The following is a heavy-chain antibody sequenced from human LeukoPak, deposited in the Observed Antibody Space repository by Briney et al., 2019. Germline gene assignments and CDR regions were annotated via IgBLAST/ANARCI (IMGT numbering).Heavy chain of an antibody. J-gene: IGHJ4*02. CDR1: GFTFSSYG. D-gene: IGHD3-22*01. V-gene: IGHV3-33*08. Sequence: GGSLRLSCAASGFTFSSYGMHWVRQAPGKGLEWVAVIWYDGSNKYYADSVKGRFTISRDNSKNALYLQMNSLRAEDTAVYYCARDYYDSSGFPDYWGQGTLVTVSS. CDR3: ARDYYDSSGFPDY. CDR2: IWYDGSNK.